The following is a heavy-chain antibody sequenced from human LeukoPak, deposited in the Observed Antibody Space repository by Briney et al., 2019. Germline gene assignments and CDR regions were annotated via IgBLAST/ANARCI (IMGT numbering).Heavy chain of an antibody. CDR2: INSDGSST. CDR3: ARDGTEVAPPPDY. J-gene: IGHJ4*02. Sequence: GGSLRLSCAASGFTFSGYWMHWVRQGPGKGLEWVSRINSDGSSTAYADSVKGRFTISRDNAKNTLYLQMNSLRVEDTAVYYCARDGTEVAPPPDYWGQGTLVTVSS. V-gene: IGHV3-74*01. CDR1: GFTFSGYW. D-gene: IGHD5-24*01.